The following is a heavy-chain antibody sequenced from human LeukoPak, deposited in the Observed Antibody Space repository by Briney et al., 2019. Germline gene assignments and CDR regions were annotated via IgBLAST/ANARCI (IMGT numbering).Heavy chain of an antibody. CDR2: IYSDGST. CDR3: ARASGYRLPGY. D-gene: IGHD6-13*01. V-gene: IGHV3-53*01. Sequence: PGGSLRLSCAASGFTVSSNYMSWVRQAPGKGLEWVSVIYSDGSTYYADSVKGRFTVSRDNSKNTLYLQMKSLRAEDTAVYYCARASGYRLPGYWGQGTLVTVSS. CDR1: GFTVSSNY. J-gene: IGHJ4*02.